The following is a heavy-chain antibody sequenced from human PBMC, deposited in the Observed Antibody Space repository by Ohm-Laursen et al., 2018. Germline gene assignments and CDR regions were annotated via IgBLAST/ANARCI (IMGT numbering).Heavy chain of an antibody. CDR3: ARWGSGTYHYFDY. J-gene: IGHJ4*02. CDR1: GFTFSSYG. Sequence: SLRLSCAASGFTFSSYGMHWVRQAPGKGLKWVAVIWYDGSNKYYADSVKGRFTISRDNSKNTLYLEMNSPRAEDTAVYYCARWGSGTYHYFDYWGQGTLVTVSS. CDR2: IWYDGSNK. D-gene: IGHD1-26*01. V-gene: IGHV3-33*01.